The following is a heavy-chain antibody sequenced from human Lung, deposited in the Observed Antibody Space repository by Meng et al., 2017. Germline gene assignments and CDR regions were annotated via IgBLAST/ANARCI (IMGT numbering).Heavy chain of an antibody. D-gene: IGHD4-11*01. CDR2: INHSGST. V-gene: IGHV4-34*01. Sequence: QGQLQTSGAVLLKPSETLSPTCVVSGGSFSDYYWSWIRPPPGKGLEWIGEINHSGSTNYNPSLESRDTISVDTSQNNLSLKLSSVTAADSAVYYCARGPTTMAHDFDYWGQGTLVTVSS. CDR1: GGSFSDYY. CDR3: ARGPTTMAHDFDY. J-gene: IGHJ4*02.